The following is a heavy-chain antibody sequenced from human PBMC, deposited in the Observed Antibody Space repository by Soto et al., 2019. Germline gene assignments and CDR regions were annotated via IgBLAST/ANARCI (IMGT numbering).Heavy chain of an antibody. CDR1: GYTFTSYG. J-gene: IGHJ5*01. V-gene: IGHV1-18*01. CDR2: ISAYNGNT. D-gene: IGHD3-16*01. CDR3: ARDVGDRPWNNWLDS. Sequence: GASVKVSCKASGYTFTSYGISWVRQAPGQGLEWMGWISAYNGNTNYAQKLQGRVTMTTDTSTSTAYMELRSLRSDDTAVYYCARDVGDRPWNNWLDSWGQGTLVTVSS.